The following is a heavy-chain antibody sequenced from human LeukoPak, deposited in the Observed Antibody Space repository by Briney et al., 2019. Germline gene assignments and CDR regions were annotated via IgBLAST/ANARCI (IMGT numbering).Heavy chain of an antibody. Sequence: PGGSLRLSCAASGFTFSSYGMHWVRQAPGKGLEWVAVIWYDGSNKYYADSVKGRFTISRDNSKNTLYLQMNSLRAEDTAVYCCARGAVAGDYWGQGTLVTVSS. CDR2: IWYDGSNK. CDR1: GFTFSSYG. D-gene: IGHD6-19*01. V-gene: IGHV3-33*01. CDR3: ARGAVAGDY. J-gene: IGHJ4*02.